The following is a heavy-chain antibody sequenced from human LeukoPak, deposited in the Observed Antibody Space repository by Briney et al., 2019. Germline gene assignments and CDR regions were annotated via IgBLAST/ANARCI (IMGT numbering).Heavy chain of an antibody. CDR3: AREYNSSLIDP. Sequence: SETLSLTCTVSGGSISSYYWSWIRQPPGKGLEWIGYIYYSGSTKYNPSLKSRVTISIDTSKNQFSLKLRSATAADTSVYYCAREYNSSLIDPWGQGTLVTVSS. D-gene: IGHD6-13*01. CDR1: GGSISSYY. V-gene: IGHV4-59*01. CDR2: IYYSGST. J-gene: IGHJ5*02.